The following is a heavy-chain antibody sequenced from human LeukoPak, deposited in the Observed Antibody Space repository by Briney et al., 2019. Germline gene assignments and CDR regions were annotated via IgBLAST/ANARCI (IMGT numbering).Heavy chain of an antibody. CDR2: INPNSGGT. V-gene: IGHV1-2*02. CDR3: ARVSGDYGGQHVDY. CDR1: GYSFTGYY. Sequence: ASVTVSCKASGYSFTGYYMHWVRQAPGQGLEWMGWINPNSGGTNYAQKFQGRVTMTRDTSISTAYMELSRLRSDDTALYYCARVSGDYGGQHVDYWGQGTLVTVSS. D-gene: IGHD4-23*01. J-gene: IGHJ4*02.